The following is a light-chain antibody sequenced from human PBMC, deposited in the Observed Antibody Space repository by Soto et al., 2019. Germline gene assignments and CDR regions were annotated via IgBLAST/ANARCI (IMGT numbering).Light chain of an antibody. V-gene: IGKV1-5*03. Sequence: DIQMTQSPSTLSASVGDRVTITCRAIQSITVWLAWYQQKPGKAPELLIYKASNLESGVPSRFSGSGSGTEFILTISSLQPDDFATYYCQQYESYPWTFGQGTKLEI. CDR1: QSITVW. CDR3: QQYESYPWT. CDR2: KAS. J-gene: IGKJ2*02.